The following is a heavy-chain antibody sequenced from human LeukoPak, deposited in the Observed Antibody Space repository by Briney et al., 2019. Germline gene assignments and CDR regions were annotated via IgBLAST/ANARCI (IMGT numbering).Heavy chain of an antibody. CDR3: ARVGGPYCSGGSCVVSYGMDV. V-gene: IGHV4-61*02. D-gene: IGHD2-15*01. CDR2: IYTSGST. J-gene: IGHJ6*02. Sequence: SETLSLTCTVSGGSVSSGSYYWSWIRQPAGKGLEWIGRIYTSGSTNYNPSLKSRVTMSVDTSKNQFSLKLSSVTAADTAVYYCARVGGPYCSGGSCVVSYGMDVWGQGTTVTVSS. CDR1: GGSVSSGSYY.